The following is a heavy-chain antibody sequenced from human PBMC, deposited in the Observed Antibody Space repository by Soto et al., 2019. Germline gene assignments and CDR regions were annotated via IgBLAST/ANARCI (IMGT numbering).Heavy chain of an antibody. Sequence: GESLKISCKGSGNSFTSYWIGWVSQMPGRGLEWMGIIYPGDSDTRYSPSFQGQVTISADKSISTAYLQWSSLKASDTAMYYCARQVYTSSWFFDYWGQGTLVTVS. D-gene: IGHD6-13*01. CDR3: ARQVYTSSWFFDY. V-gene: IGHV5-51*01. CDR1: GNSFTSYW. J-gene: IGHJ4*02. CDR2: IYPGDSDT.